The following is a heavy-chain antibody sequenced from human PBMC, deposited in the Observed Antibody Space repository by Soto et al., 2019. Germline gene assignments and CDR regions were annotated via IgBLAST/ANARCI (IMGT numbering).Heavy chain of an antibody. J-gene: IGHJ4*02. V-gene: IGHV3-7*03. Sequence: EVQLVESGGGLVQPGGSLRLSCVASGFTFSAYRMSWVRQAPGKGLEWVANIKQDGSEKKYVDSVKGRFTSARDNATNSHYQQMNSQRAEDTAVYYWARGAVTLDYWGQGTLVTASS. CDR2: IKQDGSEK. D-gene: IGHD4-17*01. CDR1: GFTFSAYR. CDR3: ARGAVTLDY.